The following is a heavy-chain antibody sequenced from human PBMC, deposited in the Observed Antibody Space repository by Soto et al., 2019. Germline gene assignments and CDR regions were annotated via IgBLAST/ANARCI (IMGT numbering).Heavy chain of an antibody. D-gene: IGHD6-19*01. CDR2: INSDGSNT. J-gene: IGHJ4*02. Sequence: PGGSLRLSCAASGFTFSSYWMHWVRQAPGKGLVWVSRINSDGSNTNYADPVKGRFTISRDNAKNTLYLQMNSLRAEDTAVCYCERDFRSGWYKFDYWGQGTPVTVSS. CDR1: GFTFSSYW. V-gene: IGHV3-74*01. CDR3: ERDFRSGWYKFDY.